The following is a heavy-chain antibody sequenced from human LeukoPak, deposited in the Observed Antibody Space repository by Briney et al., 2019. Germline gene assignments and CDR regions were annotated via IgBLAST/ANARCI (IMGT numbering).Heavy chain of an antibody. D-gene: IGHD4-17*01. Sequence: GGSLRLSCAASGFTFSSYGMHWVRQAPGKGLEWVAFIRYDGSNKYYADSAKGRSTISRDNSKNTLYLQMNSLRAEDTAVYYCAKRTTGKGTVTIDYWGQGTLVTVSS. J-gene: IGHJ4*02. CDR3: AKRTTGKGTVTIDY. CDR1: GFTFSSYG. CDR2: IRYDGSNK. V-gene: IGHV3-30*02.